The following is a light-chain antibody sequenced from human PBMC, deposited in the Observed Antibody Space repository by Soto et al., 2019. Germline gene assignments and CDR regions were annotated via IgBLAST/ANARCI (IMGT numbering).Light chain of an antibody. J-gene: IGKJ1*01. V-gene: IGKV1-39*01. CDR2: AAS. Sequence: DIQMTQSPSSLSASVGDRVTITCRASQSISSYLNWYQQKPGKAPKLLIYAASSLQSGVPSTFSGSGSGTDFTLTISSLPPEDFATYYGQESYSTPRTFGQGTKVEIK. CDR3: QESYSTPRT. CDR1: QSISSY.